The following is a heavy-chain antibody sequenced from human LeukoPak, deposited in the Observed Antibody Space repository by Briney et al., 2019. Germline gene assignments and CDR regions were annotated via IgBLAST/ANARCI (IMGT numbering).Heavy chain of an antibody. V-gene: IGHV3-13*01. J-gene: IGHJ6*02. CDR1: GFTFSNYE. Sequence: GGSLTLSCAASGFTFSNYEMHCVRQPPGKGPEWVSVVGVTGDTYYSASVKGRFIISRETAKNSLYLEMNSLRAGDTAVYHCATLSITMRHWDGWGQGTTVTVSS. CDR2: VGVTGDT. CDR3: ATLSITMRHWDG. D-gene: IGHD3-22*01.